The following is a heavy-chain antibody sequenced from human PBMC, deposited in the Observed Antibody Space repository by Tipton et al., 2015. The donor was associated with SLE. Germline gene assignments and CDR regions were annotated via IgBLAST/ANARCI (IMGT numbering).Heavy chain of an antibody. CDR1: GFTFSSYW. D-gene: IGHD4-17*01. Sequence: SLRLSCAASGFTFSSYWMSWVRQAPGKGLEWVANIKQDGSEKYYVDSVKGRFTISRDNAKNSLYLQMNSLRAEDAALYYCARDQGGRGDYGDYSFDYWGQGTLVTVSS. V-gene: IGHV3-7*01. CDR2: IKQDGSEK. CDR3: ARDQGGRGDYGDYSFDY. J-gene: IGHJ4*02.